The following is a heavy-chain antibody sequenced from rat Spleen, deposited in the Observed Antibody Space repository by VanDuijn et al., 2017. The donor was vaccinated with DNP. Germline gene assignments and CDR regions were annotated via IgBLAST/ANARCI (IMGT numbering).Heavy chain of an antibody. D-gene: IGHD3-1*01. V-gene: IGHV5-31*01. CDR1: GFTFNNYW. CDR3: TRDPRLSPPFDY. Sequence: EVKLVDSGGGLVQPGRSLKLSCAASGFTFNNYWMTWIRQAPGKGLEWVASITNTGGSTYYPDSVKGRFTISRDNEKSTLYLQMNSLRSGDTATYYCTRDPRLSPPFDYWGQGIMVTVSS. CDR2: ITNTGGST. J-gene: IGHJ2*01.